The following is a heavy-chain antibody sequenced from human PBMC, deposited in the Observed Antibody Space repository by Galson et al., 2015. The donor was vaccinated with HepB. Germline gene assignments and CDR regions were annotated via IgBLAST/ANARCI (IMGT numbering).Heavy chain of an antibody. CDR3: ARGYSHSWYSGLGY. Sequence: SLRLSCAGSGFNVSRVYISWVRQAPGKGLECVSVIHSVGTTYYADSVKGRFTMSRDNSKNTVYLQMNSLRAEDTAVYYCARGYSHSWYSGLGYWGQGTLVTVSS. J-gene: IGHJ4*02. CDR2: IHSVGTT. D-gene: IGHD6-13*01. V-gene: IGHV3-53*01. CDR1: GFNVSRVY.